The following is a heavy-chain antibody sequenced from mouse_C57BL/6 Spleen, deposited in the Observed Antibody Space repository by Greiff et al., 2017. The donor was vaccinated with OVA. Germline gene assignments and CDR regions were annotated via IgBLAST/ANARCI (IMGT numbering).Heavy chain of an antibody. D-gene: IGHD3-2*02. V-gene: IGHV1-61*01. CDR1: GYTFTSYW. Sequence: QVQLKQPGAELVRPGSSVKLSCKASGYTFTSYWMDWVKQRPGQGLEWIGNIYPSDSETHYNQKFKDKATLTVDKSSSTAYMQLSSLTSEDSAVYYCARHLRQLNFDYWGQGTTLTVSS. CDR2: IYPSDSET. CDR3: ARHLRQLNFDY. J-gene: IGHJ2*01.